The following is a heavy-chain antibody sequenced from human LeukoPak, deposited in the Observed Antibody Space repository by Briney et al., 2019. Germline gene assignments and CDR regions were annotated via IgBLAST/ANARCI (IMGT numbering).Heavy chain of an antibody. D-gene: IGHD2-2*01. V-gene: IGHV3-72*01. Sequence: NPGGSLRLSCVASGFTFSDHYMDWVRQAPGKGLEWVGRIRHKADGYTTEYAASVKGRFTISRDDSKNTAYLQMNSLKTEDTAVYYCTRQIPAAMYGYYYYGMDVWGQGTTVTVSS. CDR3: TRQIPAAMYGYYYYGMDV. CDR1: GFTFSDHY. CDR2: IRHKADGYTT. J-gene: IGHJ6*02.